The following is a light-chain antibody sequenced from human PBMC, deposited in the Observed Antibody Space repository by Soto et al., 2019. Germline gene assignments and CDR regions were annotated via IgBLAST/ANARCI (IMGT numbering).Light chain of an antibody. J-gene: IGLJ1*01. V-gene: IGLV1-40*01. CDR1: WSNIGAGHD. CDR2: GNK. Sequence: QSVLTQPPSVSGAPGQSVTISCTGTWSNIGAGHDVHWYQQVPGTAPKLLIYGNKNRPSGVPDRFSGSKPGSAASLAITGLQAEDETDYYCQSFDSSLGIYIFGTGTKVTVL. CDR3: QSFDSSLGIYI.